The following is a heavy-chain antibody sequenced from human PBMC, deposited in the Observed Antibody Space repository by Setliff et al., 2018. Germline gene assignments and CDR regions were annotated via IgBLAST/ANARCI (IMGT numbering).Heavy chain of an antibody. V-gene: IGHV3-7*01. D-gene: IGHD2-21*01. J-gene: IGHJ4*02. CDR3: SSYLVS. CDR1: GFDSKTHW. CDR2: IKEDGSQR. Sequence: GGSLRLSCAASGFDSKTHWMDWARQAPGKGLEWVANIKEDGSQRNYVDAVRGRFTVSRDNARNLLYLQMNSLRVDDTAVYYCSSYLVSWGQGALVTVSS.